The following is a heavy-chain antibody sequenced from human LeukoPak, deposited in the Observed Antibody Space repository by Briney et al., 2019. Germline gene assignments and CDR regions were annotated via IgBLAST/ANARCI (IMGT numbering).Heavy chain of an antibody. Sequence: SETLSLICNVSGDSVSSGYWTWIRQSPAKGLEWIGFIYDNGVTDYNPSLKSRLIISLDTSKNQFSLNLRSVSAADSAIYCAGRGHRYPRDWGQGILVTVSS. D-gene: IGHD2-2*02. CDR3: GRGHRYPRD. CDR2: IYDNGVT. V-gene: IGHV4-4*09. CDR1: GDSVSSGY. J-gene: IGHJ1*01.